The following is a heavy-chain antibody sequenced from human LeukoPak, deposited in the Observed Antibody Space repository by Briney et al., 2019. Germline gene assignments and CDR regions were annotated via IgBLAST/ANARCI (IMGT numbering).Heavy chain of an antibody. D-gene: IGHD3-22*01. J-gene: IGHJ4*02. CDR3: ARDKYYYDGSDYYYFDY. Sequence: SETLSLTCSVSGGSISLSYYYWGWIRQPPGKALEWIGSVYYSGTTSYNPSLKSRVTISVDMSRNHFSLRLSSVTAADTAVYYCARDKYYYDGSDYYYFDYWGQGTLVTVSS. V-gene: IGHV4-39*07. CDR1: GGSISLSYYY. CDR2: VYYSGTT.